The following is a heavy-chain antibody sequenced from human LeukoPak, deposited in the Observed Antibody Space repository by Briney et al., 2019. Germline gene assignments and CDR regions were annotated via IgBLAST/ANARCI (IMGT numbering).Heavy chain of an antibody. J-gene: IGHJ4*02. V-gene: IGHV3-9*01. CDR2: ISWNSGRI. D-gene: IGHD3-22*01. CDR1: GFTFDDYA. Sequence: GGSLRLSCSASGFTFDDYAMHWVRQAAGKGLEWVSGISWNSGRIGYADSVKRRFTISRDNAKNYLYLQMNSLRAEDTALYYCAKDLTKDYDSSGYYGGWGQGTLVTVSS. CDR3: AKDLTKDYDSSGYYGG.